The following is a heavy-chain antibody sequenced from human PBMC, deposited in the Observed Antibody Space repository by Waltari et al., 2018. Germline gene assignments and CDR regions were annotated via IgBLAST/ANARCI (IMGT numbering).Heavy chain of an antibody. CDR1: GGSINSYY. CDR3: ARSIGDSSANYYSLNAFDI. V-gene: IGHV4-59*01. Sequence: QVQLQESGPGLVKPSETLSLTCSVSGGSINSYYWSWIRQPPGKGRGWIGYINYSGWTNYNHSLKSRVAISIDTARIQFSRKLSSVTAADTAVYYCARSIGDSSANYYSLNAFDIWGQGTMVTVSS. J-gene: IGHJ3*02. CDR2: INYSGWT. D-gene: IGHD3-22*01.